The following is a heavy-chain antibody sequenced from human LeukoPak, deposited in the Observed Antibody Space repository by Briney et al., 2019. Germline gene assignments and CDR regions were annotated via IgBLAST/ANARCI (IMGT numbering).Heavy chain of an antibody. CDR1: GFTVSSNY. CDR3: AKDDTATTSLD. V-gene: IGHV3-23*01. D-gene: IGHD2/OR15-2a*01. CDR2: ISGSGGST. Sequence: GGSLRLSCAASGFTVSSNYMSWVRQAPGKGLEWVSAISGSGGSTYYADSVKGRFTISRDNSKNTLYLQMNSLRAEDTAVYYCAKDDTATTSLDWGQGTLVTVSS. J-gene: IGHJ4*02.